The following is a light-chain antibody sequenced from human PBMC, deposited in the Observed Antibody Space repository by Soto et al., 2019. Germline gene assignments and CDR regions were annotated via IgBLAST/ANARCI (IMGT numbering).Light chain of an antibody. J-gene: IGKJ1*01. V-gene: IGKV1-5*03. CDR2: GAS. CDR1: QYIRSY. Sequence: DIQMTQSPSTLSASVGDRVTITCRASQYIRSYLAWYQQKPGKAPELLIYGASSLETGVPLRFSGSGSGTEFTLTISSLQPDDFATYYCQQYHSYPWTFGQGTKVEI. CDR3: QQYHSYPWT.